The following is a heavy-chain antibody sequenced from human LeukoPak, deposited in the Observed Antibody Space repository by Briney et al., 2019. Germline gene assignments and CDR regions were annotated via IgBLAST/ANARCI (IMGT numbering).Heavy chain of an antibody. CDR2: IYHSGST. V-gene: IGHV4-38-2*02. Sequence: SETLSLTCTVSGYSISSGYYWGWIRQPPGKGLEWIGSIYHSGSTYYNPSLKSRVTISVDTSKNQFSLKLSSVTAADTAVYYCARVFGHHARPTASIGWGPQVAFDIWGQGTMVTVSS. CDR3: ARVFGHHARPTASIGWGPQVAFDI. CDR1: GYSISSGYY. J-gene: IGHJ3*02. D-gene: IGHD1-14*01.